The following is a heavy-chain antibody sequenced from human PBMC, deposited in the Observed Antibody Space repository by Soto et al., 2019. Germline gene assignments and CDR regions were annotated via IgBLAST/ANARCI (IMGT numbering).Heavy chain of an antibody. CDR1: GFTVSSNY. CDR3: ARTSRYYDSSGPTHY. D-gene: IGHD3-22*01. J-gene: IGHJ4*02. V-gene: IGHV3-53*05. Sequence: GGSLRLSCAASGFTVSSNYMSWVRQAPGKGLEWVSVIYSGGSTYYADSVKGRFTISRDNSKNTLYLQMNSLRAEDTAVYYCARTSRYYDSSGPTHYWGQGTLVTVSS. CDR2: IYSGGST.